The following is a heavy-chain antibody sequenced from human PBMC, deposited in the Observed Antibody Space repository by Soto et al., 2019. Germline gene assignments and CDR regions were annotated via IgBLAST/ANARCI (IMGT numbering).Heavy chain of an antibody. Sequence: QVQLRESGPGLVKPSETLSLTCTVSVDSFSNYYWSWIRQPPGKGLEWIGYIYYSGSTTYNPSLRSRVTISGDTSKNQFSLRLASVTAADTAVYYCAFSQGTDYFDDWGQGTLVTVSS. J-gene: IGHJ4*02. CDR3: AFSQGTDYFDD. CDR1: VDSFSNYY. CDR2: IYYSGST. D-gene: IGHD2-21*02. V-gene: IGHV4-59*01.